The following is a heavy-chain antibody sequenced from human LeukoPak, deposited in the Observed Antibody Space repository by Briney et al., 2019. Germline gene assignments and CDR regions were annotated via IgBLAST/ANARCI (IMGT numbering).Heavy chain of an antibody. V-gene: IGHV3-13*01. CDR3: ARADYKYYYDSSGQHYYYYYYMDV. CDR2: IGTAGDT. D-gene: IGHD3-22*01. CDR1: GFTFSSYD. Sequence: GGSLRLSCAASGFTFSSYDMHWVRQATGKGLEWVSAIGTAGDTYYPGSVKGRFTISRENAKNSLYLQMNSLRAGDTAVYYCARADYKYYYDSSGQHYYYYYYMDVWGKGTTVTVSS. J-gene: IGHJ6*03.